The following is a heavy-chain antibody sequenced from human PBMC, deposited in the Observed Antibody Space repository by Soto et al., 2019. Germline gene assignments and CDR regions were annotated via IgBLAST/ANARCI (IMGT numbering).Heavy chain of an antibody. CDR3: TTSRNWNVAFDI. Sequence: GGSLRLSCAASGFTFSGSAMHWVRQASGKGLEWVGRIRSKANSYATAYAASVKGRFTISRDDSKNTAYLQMNSLKTEDTAVYYCTTSRNWNVAFDIWGQGTMVTVSS. CDR2: IRSKANSYAT. CDR1: GFTFSGSA. V-gene: IGHV3-73*01. D-gene: IGHD1-20*01. J-gene: IGHJ3*02.